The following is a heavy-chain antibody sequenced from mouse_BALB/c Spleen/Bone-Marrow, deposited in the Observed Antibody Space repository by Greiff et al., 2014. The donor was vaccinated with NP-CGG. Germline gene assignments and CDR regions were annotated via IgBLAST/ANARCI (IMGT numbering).Heavy chain of an antibody. D-gene: IGHD1-3*01. CDR2: INPSNGRT. V-gene: IGHV1S81*02. CDR3: AIYDGPAWFAY. Sequence: QVQLQQSGAELVKPGASVRLSCKASGYSFTTYWIHWVKQRPGQGLEWIGEINPSNGRTNYNEKFKSKATLTVDKSSSTAYMQLSSLTSEDSAVYYCAIYDGPAWFAYWGQGTLVTVSA. J-gene: IGHJ3*01. CDR1: GYSFTTYW.